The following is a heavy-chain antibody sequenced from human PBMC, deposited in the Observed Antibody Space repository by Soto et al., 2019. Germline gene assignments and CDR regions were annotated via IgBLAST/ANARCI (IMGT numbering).Heavy chain of an antibody. Sequence: QLQLQESGPGLVKPSETLSLTCTVSGGSISSSPYYWGWIRQPPRKGLEWIGDIHYNGNTFYNPSLKRRVTISVDTSKNQFSLKLSSVPAADTAVYYCARHGPLSNNWNQLDYWGQGTLGTVSS. CDR3: ARHGPLSNNWNQLDY. CDR1: GGSISSSPYY. D-gene: IGHD1-1*01. V-gene: IGHV4-39*01. J-gene: IGHJ4*02. CDR2: IHYNGNT.